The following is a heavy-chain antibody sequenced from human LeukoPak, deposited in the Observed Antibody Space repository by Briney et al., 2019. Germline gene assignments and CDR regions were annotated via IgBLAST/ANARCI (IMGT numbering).Heavy chain of an antibody. J-gene: IGHJ3*02. CDR1: GVTFSSYG. CDR2: IWFDGSNK. Sequence: PGGSLRLSCAASGVTFSSYGMHWVRQAPGMGLEWVAVIWFDGSNKYYADSVKGRFTVSRDNSKNTMDLQMNSLRAEDTAVYYCSREQYGSDDALEIWGQGTMVTVSS. D-gene: IGHD4-17*01. V-gene: IGHV3-33*01. CDR3: SREQYGSDDALEI.